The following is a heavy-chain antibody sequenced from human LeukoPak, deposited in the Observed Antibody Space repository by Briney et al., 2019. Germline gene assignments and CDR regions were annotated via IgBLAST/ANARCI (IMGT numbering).Heavy chain of an antibody. V-gene: IGHV3-30*18. CDR1: GFTFSSYG. CDR3: AKGPDYGDYYQYFQH. D-gene: IGHD4-17*01. CDR2: ISYDGSNK. J-gene: IGHJ1*01. Sequence: PGGPLRLSCAASGFTFSSYGMHWVRQAPGKGLEWVAVISYDGSNKYYADSVKGRFTISRDNSKNTLYLQMNSLRAEDTAVYYCAKGPDYGDYYQYFQHWGQGTLVTVSS.